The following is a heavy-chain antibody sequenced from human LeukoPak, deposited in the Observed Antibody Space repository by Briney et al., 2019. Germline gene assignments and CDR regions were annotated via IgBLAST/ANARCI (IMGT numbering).Heavy chain of an antibody. V-gene: IGHV3-21*01. J-gene: IGHJ4*02. CDR3: ARDLRGYPY. CDR1: GFTVSTNY. CDR2: ISSSSRYI. Sequence: GGSLRLSCAASGFTVSTNYMSWVRQAPGKGLEGVSSISSSSRYISYADSVKGRFTISRDNAKNSLYLQMNSLRAEDTAVYYCARDLRGYPYWGQGTLVTVSS. D-gene: IGHD3-22*01.